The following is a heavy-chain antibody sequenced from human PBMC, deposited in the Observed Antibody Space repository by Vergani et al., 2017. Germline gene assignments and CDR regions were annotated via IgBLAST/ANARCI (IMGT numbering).Heavy chain of an antibody. CDR3: ARGFRYYDDSSGYYSYYFDY. Sequence: QVQLVQSGAEVKKPGSSVKVSCKASGGTFSSYAISWVRQAPGQGLEWMGGIIPIFGTANYAQKFQGRVTITADESTSTAYMELSSLRSEDTAVYYCARGFRYYDDSSGYYSYYFDYWGQGTLVTVSS. V-gene: IGHV1-69*01. J-gene: IGHJ4*02. CDR2: IIPIFGTA. D-gene: IGHD3-22*01. CDR1: GGTFSSYA.